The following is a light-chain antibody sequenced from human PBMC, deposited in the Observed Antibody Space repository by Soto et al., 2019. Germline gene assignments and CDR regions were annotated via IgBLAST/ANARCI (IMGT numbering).Light chain of an antibody. CDR1: SSDVGAYKY. Sequence: QSALTQPASVSGSPGQSITISCTGTSSDVGAYKYVSWYQQHPGKAPKLIIYGVSNRPSGVSNRFSGSKSGNKAFLTISGLQPEDEADYYCSSFTGTTTLDVFGSGTKVTVL. CDR2: GVS. V-gene: IGLV2-14*03. CDR3: SSFTGTTTLDV. J-gene: IGLJ1*01.